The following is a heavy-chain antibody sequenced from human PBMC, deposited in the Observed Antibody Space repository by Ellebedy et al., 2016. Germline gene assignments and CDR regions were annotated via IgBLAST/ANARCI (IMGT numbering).Heavy chain of an antibody. CDR1: VFTFRDYY. J-gene: IGHJ4*02. CDR3: ARVWTPASGSQRAMDY. CDR2: ISSSGSTI. D-gene: IGHD1-26*01. V-gene: IGHV3-11*01. Sequence: GESLKISCAASVFTFRDYYMNWIRRAPGKGLEWVSYISSSGSTIYYADSVKGRFTISRDNSKNTLFLQMNSLRAEDTAVYYCARVWTPASGSQRAMDYWGRGTLVTVSS.